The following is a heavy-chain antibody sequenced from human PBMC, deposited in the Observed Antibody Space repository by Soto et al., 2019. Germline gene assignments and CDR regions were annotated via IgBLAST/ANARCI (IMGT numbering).Heavy chain of an antibody. CDR1: GGSMSSSSYY. V-gene: IGHV4-39*01. CDR3: ARSQKYYDILTGYFSYHGHHRDLHSCPTTLFSDS. D-gene: IGHD3-9*01. J-gene: IGHJ5*01. Sequence: PAETLCLTCTVSGGSMSSSSYYWGWIRQPPGKGLEWIGSIYYSGSTYYNPSLKSRVTISVDTSKNQFSLELSSVTAADTAVYYCARSQKYYDILTGYFSYHGHHRDLHSCPTTLFSDS. CDR2: IYYSGST.